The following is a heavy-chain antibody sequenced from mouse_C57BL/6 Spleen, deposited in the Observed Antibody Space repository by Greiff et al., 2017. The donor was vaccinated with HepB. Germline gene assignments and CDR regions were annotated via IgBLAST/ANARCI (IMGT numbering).Heavy chain of an antibody. CDR3: ARWGNYIAMDY. J-gene: IGHJ4*01. CDR1: GYTFTSYW. V-gene: IGHV1-69*01. CDR2: IDPSDSYT. Sequence: QVQLKESGAELVMPGASVKLSCKASGYTFTSYWMHWVKQRPGQGLEWIGEIDPSDSYTNYNQKFKGKSTLTVDKSSSTAYMQLSSLTSEDSAVYYCARWGNYIAMDYWGQGTSVTVSS. D-gene: IGHD2-1*01.